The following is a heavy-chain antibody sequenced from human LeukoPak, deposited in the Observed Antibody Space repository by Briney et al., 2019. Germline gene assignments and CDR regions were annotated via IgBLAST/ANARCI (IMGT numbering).Heavy chain of an antibody. CDR2: INSDGSST. Sequence: GGSLRLSCAASGFTFSSYWMHWVRQAPGNGLVWVSRINSDGSSTSYADSVKGRFTISRDNAKNTLYLQMNSLRAEDTAVYYCARAPYYGSGSGTFDYWGQGTLVTVSS. CDR1: GFTFSSYW. D-gene: IGHD3-10*01. J-gene: IGHJ4*02. CDR3: ARAPYYGSGSGTFDY. V-gene: IGHV3-74*01.